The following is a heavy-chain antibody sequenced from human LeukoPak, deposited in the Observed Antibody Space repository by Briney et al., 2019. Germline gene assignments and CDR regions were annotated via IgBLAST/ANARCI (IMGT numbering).Heavy chain of an antibody. J-gene: IGHJ3*02. CDR1: GDSVSSNSAA. D-gene: IGHD6-13*01. CDR3: ARGAWSSSWSGDDAFDI. Sequence: SQTLSLTCAIPGDSVSSNSAAWNWIRQSPSRGLEWLGRTYYRSKWYNDYAVSVKSRITINPDTSKNQFSLQLNSVTPEDTAVYYCARGAWSSSWSGDDAFDIWGQGTMVTVSS. V-gene: IGHV6-1*01. CDR2: TYYRSKWYN.